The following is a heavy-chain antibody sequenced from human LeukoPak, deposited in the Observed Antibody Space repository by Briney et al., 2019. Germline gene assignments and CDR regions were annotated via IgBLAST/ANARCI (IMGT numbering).Heavy chain of an antibody. CDR3: ARVQKGIAAAGTGGGWFEP. CDR2: ISSGGGTI. V-gene: IGHV3-11*01. CDR1: GFTFSDYY. D-gene: IGHD6-13*01. Sequence: GGSLRLSCAASGFTFSDYYMSWIRQAAGKGLEWISYISSGGGTIYYADSVRGQFTISRDNAKKSLYLQMNSLRAEDTAVYYCARVQKGIAAAGTGGGWFEPWGQGTLVTVS. J-gene: IGHJ5*02.